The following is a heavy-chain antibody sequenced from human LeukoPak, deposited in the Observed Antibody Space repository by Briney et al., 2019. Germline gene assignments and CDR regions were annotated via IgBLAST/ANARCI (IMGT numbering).Heavy chain of an antibody. D-gene: IGHD3-10*01. Sequence: ASVKVSCKASGYTFTSYAMHWVRQAPGQRLEWMGWINAGNGNTKYSQKFQGRVTITRDTSASAAYMELSSLRSEDTAVYYCARSTMVRGVMMRPAFDPWGQRTLVTVSS. J-gene: IGHJ5*02. CDR1: GYTFTSYA. CDR3: ARSTMVRGVMMRPAFDP. CDR2: INAGNGNT. V-gene: IGHV1-3*01.